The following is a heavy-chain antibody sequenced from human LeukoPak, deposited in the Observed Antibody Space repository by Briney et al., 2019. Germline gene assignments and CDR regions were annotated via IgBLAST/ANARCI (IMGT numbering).Heavy chain of an antibody. V-gene: IGHV5-51*01. D-gene: IGHD4-17*01. Sequence: GESLKISCKGSGYSFTSYWIAWVRQMPGKGLELMGIIYPSDSDTRYSPSFQGQVTFSADKSINTAFLQWSSLKASDTATYCCARADGDYIFDYWGQGTLVTVSS. CDR2: IYPSDSDT. J-gene: IGHJ4*02. CDR1: GYSFTSYW. CDR3: ARADGDYIFDY.